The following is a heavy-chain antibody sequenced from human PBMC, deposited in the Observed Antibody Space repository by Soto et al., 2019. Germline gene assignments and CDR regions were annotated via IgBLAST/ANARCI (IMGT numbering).Heavy chain of an antibody. J-gene: IGHJ4*02. V-gene: IGHV1-18*01. CDR2: ISAYNGNT. CDR3: ARRQNYYDSSGYPLDY. D-gene: IGHD3-22*01. Sequence: GASVKVSCKASGYTFTSYGISWVRQAPGQGLEWMGWISAYNGNTNYAQKLQGRVTMTTDTSTSTAYMELRSLRSDDTAVYYCARRQNYYDSSGYPLDYWGQGTLVTVSS. CDR1: GYTFTSYG.